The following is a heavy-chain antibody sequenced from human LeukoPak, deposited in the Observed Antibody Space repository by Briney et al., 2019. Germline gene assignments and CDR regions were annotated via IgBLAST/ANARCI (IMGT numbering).Heavy chain of an antibody. CDR2: IRSKAYGGTT. CDR3: TSAPAGYDYYYYMDV. J-gene: IGHJ6*03. V-gene: IGHV3-49*04. CDR1: GFPFGDYA. D-gene: IGHD6-13*01. Sequence: GGSLRLSCTASGFPFGDYAMSWVRQAPGKGLEWVGFIRSKAYGGTTEYAASVKGRFTISRDDSKSIAYLQMNSLKTEDTAVYYATSAPAGYDYYYYMDVWSKGTTVTVSS.